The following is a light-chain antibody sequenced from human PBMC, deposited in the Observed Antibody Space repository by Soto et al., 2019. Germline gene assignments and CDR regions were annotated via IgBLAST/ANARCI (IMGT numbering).Light chain of an antibody. CDR1: SSDLGSYDL. CDR2: EVT. V-gene: IGLV2-23*02. CDR3: SSYAGSRTFCV. J-gene: IGLJ1*01. Sequence: QSALTQPVSVSGSPGQSITISCTGTSSDLGSYDLVSWYQQHPGKAPKLMVYEVTKRPSGVSNRFSGSKSGNTASLTIPGLQAEDEADYSCSSYAGSRTFCVLGSGTKVTVL.